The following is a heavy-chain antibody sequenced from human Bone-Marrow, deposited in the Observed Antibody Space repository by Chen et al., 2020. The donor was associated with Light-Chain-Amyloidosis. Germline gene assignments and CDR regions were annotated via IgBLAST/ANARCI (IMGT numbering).Heavy chain of an antibody. CDR1: GFTFSDFY. CDR2: ISSSSSAI. J-gene: IGHJ4*02. V-gene: IGHV3-11*01. CDR3: ARGYKFGYY. Sequence: QVQLVESGGGLVKPGGCLRLSCAASGFTFSDFYMSWIRQAPGKGLEWISYISSSSSAIYYADSVKGRFTISRDNAENSVYLQMDRLRAEDTAVYYCARGYKFGYYWGQGTLVNVSS. D-gene: IGHD3-16*01.